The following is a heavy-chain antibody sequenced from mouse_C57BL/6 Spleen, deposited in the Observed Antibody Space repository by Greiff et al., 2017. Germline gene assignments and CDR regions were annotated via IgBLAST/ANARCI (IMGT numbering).Heavy chain of an antibody. J-gene: IGHJ2*01. V-gene: IGHV1-82*01. CDR1: GYAFSSSW. D-gene: IGHD1-1*01. CDR3: ARSITTVYYFDY. CDR2: IYPGDGDT. Sequence: QVQLKQSGPELVKPGASVKISCKASGYAFSSSWMNWVKQRPGQGLEWIGRIYPGDGDTNYNGKFKGKATLTADKSSSTAYMQLSSLTSEDSAVYFCARSITTVYYFDYWGQGTTLTVSS.